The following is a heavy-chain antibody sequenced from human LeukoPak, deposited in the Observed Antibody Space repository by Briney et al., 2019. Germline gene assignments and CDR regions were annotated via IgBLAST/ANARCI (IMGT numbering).Heavy chain of an antibody. J-gene: IGHJ6*04. Sequence: GGSLRLSCAASGFTFSSYSMNWVRQAPGKGLEWVSSISSSSSYIYYADSVKGRFTISRDNAKNTLYLQMNSLRAEDTAVYYCAKWGYYYYGMDVWGKGTTVTVSS. V-gene: IGHV3-21*04. CDR1: GFTFSSYS. D-gene: IGHD2-8*01. CDR2: ISSSSSYI. CDR3: AKWGYYYYGMDV.